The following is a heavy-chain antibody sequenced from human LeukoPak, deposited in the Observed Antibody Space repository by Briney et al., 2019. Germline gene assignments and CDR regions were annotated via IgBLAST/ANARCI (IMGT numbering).Heavy chain of an antibody. Sequence: SETLSLTCTVSGGSISGYYWSWIRQPPGKGLEWIGSIYYSGSTYYNPSLKSRVTISVDTSKNQFSLKLSSVTAADTAVYYCARDGPVGGVIGSHADVWGQGTTVTVSS. CDR1: GGSISGYY. V-gene: IGHV4-59*12. CDR3: ARDGPVGGVIGSHADV. D-gene: IGHD3-16*02. CDR2: IYYSGST. J-gene: IGHJ6*02.